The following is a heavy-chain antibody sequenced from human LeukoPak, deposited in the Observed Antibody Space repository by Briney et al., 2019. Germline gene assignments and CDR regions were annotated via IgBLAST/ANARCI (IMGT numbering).Heavy chain of an antibody. J-gene: IGHJ4*02. CDR3: ASDAIYQLLVYYFDY. D-gene: IGHD2-2*01. Sequence: PGRSLRLSCAASGFTFSNYGMHWVRQAPGKGLEWVAVISYDGSNKYYADSVKGRFTISRDNSKNTLYLQMNSLRAEDSAVYYCASDAIYQLLVYYFDYWGQGTLVTVSS. CDR1: GFTFSNYG. V-gene: IGHV3-30*03. CDR2: ISYDGSNK.